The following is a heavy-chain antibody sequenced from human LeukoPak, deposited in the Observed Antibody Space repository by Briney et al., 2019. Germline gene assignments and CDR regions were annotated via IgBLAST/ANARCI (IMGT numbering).Heavy chain of an antibody. CDR2: INPNSGGT. D-gene: IGHD5-18*01. CDR1: GGTFSSYA. CDR3: ARVSSSSYGTRFDY. V-gene: IGHV1-2*02. Sequence: ASVKVSCKASGGTFSSYAISWVRQAPGQGLEWMGWINPNSGGTNYAQKFQGRVTMTRDTSISTAYMELSRLRSDDTAVYYCARVSSSSYGTRFDYWGQGTLVTVSS. J-gene: IGHJ4*02.